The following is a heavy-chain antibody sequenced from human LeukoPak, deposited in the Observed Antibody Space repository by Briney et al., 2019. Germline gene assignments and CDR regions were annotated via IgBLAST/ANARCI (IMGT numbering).Heavy chain of an antibody. J-gene: IGHJ4*02. CDR3: ATGRSVYYDSSGIDY. CDR1: GYSISSGYY. CDR2: IYYSGST. Sequence: SETLSLTRTVSGYSISSGYYWGWIRQPPGKGLEWIGSIYYSGSTYYNPSLKSRVTISVDTSKNQFSLKLSSVTAADTAVYYCATGRSVYYDSSGIDYWGQGTLVTVSS. D-gene: IGHD3-22*01. V-gene: IGHV4-38-2*02.